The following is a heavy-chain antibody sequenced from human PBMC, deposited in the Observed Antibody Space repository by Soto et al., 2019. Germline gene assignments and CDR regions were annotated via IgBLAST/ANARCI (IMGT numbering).Heavy chain of an antibody. CDR1: GYTFTSYG. CDR2: ISAYNGNT. Sequence: GASVKVSCKASGYTFTSYGISWVRQAPGQGLEWMGWISAYNGNTNYAQKLQGRVTMTTDTSTSTAYMELRSLGSDDTAVYYCARGWPINSGYVRVGAFDIWGQGTMVTVSS. J-gene: IGHJ3*02. V-gene: IGHV1-18*01. CDR3: ARGWPINSGYVRVGAFDI. D-gene: IGHD5-12*01.